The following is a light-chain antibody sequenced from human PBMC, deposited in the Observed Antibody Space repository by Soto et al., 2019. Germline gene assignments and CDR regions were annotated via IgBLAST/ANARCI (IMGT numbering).Light chain of an antibody. J-gene: IGKJ1*01. CDR1: QYINTR. CDR2: QTS. CDR3: HQRQSWPRT. V-gene: IGKV3-11*01. Sequence: EIVLTQSPATLSSFPCDRVTMFCRASQYINTRLAWYQHRPGQSPRLLIYQTSLRAAGIPARFSASGSGTDFTLTISDVQPEDFALYYCHQRQSWPRTFGQGTKVDIK.